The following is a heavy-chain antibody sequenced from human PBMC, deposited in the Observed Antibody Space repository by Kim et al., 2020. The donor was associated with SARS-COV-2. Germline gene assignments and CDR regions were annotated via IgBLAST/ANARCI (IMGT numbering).Heavy chain of an antibody. Sequence: SETLSLTCTVSGGSISSYYWSWIRQPPGKGLEWIGYIYYSGSTNYNPSLKSRVTISVDTSKNQFSLKLSSVTAADTAVYYCARGSSLTIFGVVGWCDPWGQGTLVTVSS. D-gene: IGHD3-3*01. V-gene: IGHV4-59*01. CDR1: GGSISSYY. CDR2: IYYSGST. CDR3: ARGSSLTIFGVVGWCDP. J-gene: IGHJ5*02.